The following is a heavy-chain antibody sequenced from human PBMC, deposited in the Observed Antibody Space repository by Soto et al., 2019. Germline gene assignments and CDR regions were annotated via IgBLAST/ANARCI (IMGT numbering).Heavy chain of an antibody. Sequence: ASVKVSCKASGYTFTSYAMHWVRQAPGQRLEWMGWINAGNGNKKYSQKFQGRVTITRETSASTAYMELSILRSEGTAVYYCARERTRRLVLDRGDAFDIWGQGTMVTVSS. CDR2: INAGNGNK. CDR3: ARERTRRLVLDRGDAFDI. D-gene: IGHD6-19*01. J-gene: IGHJ3*02. CDR1: GYTFTSYA. V-gene: IGHV1-3*01.